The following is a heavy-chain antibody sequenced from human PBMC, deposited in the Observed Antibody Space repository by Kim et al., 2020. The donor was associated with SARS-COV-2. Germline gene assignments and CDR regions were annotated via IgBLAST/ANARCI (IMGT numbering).Heavy chain of an antibody. J-gene: IGHJ3*02. CDR2: IYSGGST. CDR1: GFTVSSNY. CDR3: ATYYYYGSGNAFDI. D-gene: IGHD3-10*01. V-gene: IGHV3-53*01. Sequence: GGSLRLSCAASGFTVSSNYMSWVRQAPGKGLEWVSVIYSGGSTYYADSVKGRFTISRDNSKNTLYLQMNSLRAEDTAVYYCATYYYYGSGNAFDIWGQGTMVTVSS.